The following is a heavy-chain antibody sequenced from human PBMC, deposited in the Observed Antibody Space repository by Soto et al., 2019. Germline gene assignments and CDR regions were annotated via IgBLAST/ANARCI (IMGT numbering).Heavy chain of an antibody. J-gene: IGHJ5*01. Sequence: GGSLSLSCAASGFTFSHYWMHWVRQAPGEGLVWVSRSSPDGRTTTYADSVKGRFTISRDNAKSTLYLHMNSLTVEDGAVYYCADSWLPTRYSGPGTALTVDS. D-gene: IGHD5-18*01. V-gene: IGHV3-74*01. CDR1: GFTFSHYW. CDR3: ADSWLPTRYSGPGTALTVDS. CDR2: SSPDGRTT.